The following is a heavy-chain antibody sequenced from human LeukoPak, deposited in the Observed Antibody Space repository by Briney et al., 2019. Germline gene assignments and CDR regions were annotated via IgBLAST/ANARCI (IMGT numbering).Heavy chain of an antibody. V-gene: IGHV1-69*04. Sequence: SVKVSCKASGGTFSSYAISWVRQAPGQGLEWMGRIIPILGIANYAQKFQGRVTITADKSTSTAYMELSSLRSEDTAVYYCARDGPDYCYDYWGQGTLVTVSS. D-gene: IGHD5-18*01. CDR2: IIPILGIA. CDR3: ARDGPDYCYDY. CDR1: GGTFSSYA. J-gene: IGHJ4*02.